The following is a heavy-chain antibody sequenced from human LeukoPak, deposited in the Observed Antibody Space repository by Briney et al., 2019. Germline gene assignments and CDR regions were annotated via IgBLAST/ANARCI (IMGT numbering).Heavy chain of an antibody. D-gene: IGHD3-3*01. J-gene: IGHJ4*02. V-gene: IGHV3-23*01. CDR1: RFTFSSYA. CDR2: ISGAGDST. Sequence: GGSLRLSCAASRFTFSSYAMSWVRQAPGKGLEWVSAISGAGDSTYYADSVKRRFTISRDNSKNTLYLQMNSLRAEDTAIYYCAKDFDFWSAYYRGDDCWGQGTLVTVSS. CDR3: AKDFDFWSAYYRGDDC.